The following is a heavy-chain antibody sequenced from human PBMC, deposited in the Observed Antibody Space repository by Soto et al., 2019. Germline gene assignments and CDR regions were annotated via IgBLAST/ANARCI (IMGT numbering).Heavy chain of an antibody. D-gene: IGHD3-22*01. CDR3: ALVSEYYDSSGPINGMDV. CDR2: ISAYNGNT. J-gene: IGHJ6*02. V-gene: IGHV1-18*01. CDR1: GYTFTSYG. Sequence: ASVKVSCKASGYTFTSYGISWVRQAPGQGLEWMGWISAYNGNTNYAQKLQGRVTMTTDTSTSTAYMELRSLRSDDTAVYYCALVSEYYDSSGPINGMDVWGEGSTVTVAS.